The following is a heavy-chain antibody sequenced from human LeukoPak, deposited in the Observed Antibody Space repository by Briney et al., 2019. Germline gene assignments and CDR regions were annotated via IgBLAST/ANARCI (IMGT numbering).Heavy chain of an antibody. J-gene: IGHJ4*02. CDR3: ARDLGSALDD. Sequence: GGSLRLSCAASGFTFNNYGMHWVRQAPGKGLEWVALISFDGYSQGYTDSVKGRFYISRDNSRNTLYLQMTRLRPRDTAVYYCARDLGSALDDWGQGTLVTVSS. V-gene: IGHV3-30*03. CDR2: ISFDGYSQ. CDR1: GFTFNNYG. D-gene: IGHD6-19*01.